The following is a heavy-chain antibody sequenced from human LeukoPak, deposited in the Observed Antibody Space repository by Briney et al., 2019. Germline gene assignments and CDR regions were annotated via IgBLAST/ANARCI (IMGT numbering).Heavy chain of an antibody. CDR1: GFTFSSYS. V-gene: IGHV3-30*02. Sequence: GGSLRLSCAASGFTFSSYSMHWVRQAPGKGLEWVAFIRYDGSNKYYADSVKGRFTISRDNSKNTLYLQMNNLRAEDTAVYYCAKDAGSYYDSSGYYFWFDPWGQGTLVTVSS. CDR2: IRYDGSNK. D-gene: IGHD3-22*01. CDR3: AKDAGSYYDSSGYYFWFDP. J-gene: IGHJ5*02.